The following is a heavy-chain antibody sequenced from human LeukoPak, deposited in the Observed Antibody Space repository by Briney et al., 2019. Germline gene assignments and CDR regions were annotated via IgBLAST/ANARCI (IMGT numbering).Heavy chain of an antibody. CDR3: AKTLAAWIGYSGTYFDY. Sequence: GGSLRLSCAASGFTFSSYAMSWVRQAPGKGREWVSAISATGGTTYYADSVKGRFTISRDNSKNTLSLQMNSLRAEDTAVYYCAKTLAAWIGYSGTYFDYWGQGTLVTVSS. CDR1: GFTFSSYA. V-gene: IGHV3-23*01. D-gene: IGHD3-3*01. J-gene: IGHJ4*02. CDR2: ISATGGTT.